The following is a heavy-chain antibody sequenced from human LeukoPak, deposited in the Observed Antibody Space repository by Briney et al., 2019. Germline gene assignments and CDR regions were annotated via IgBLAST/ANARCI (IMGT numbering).Heavy chain of an antibody. D-gene: IGHD7-27*01. CDR1: GFTFGSYA. Sequence: PGRSLRLSCAASGFTFGSYAMHWVRQAPGQGLEWVALISYDGRNKYYADSVKGHFTISRDNSKTTLYLQMNSLRPEDTAVYYCARELGMQRAFDIWGQGTMVTVSS. V-gene: IGHV3-30*04. CDR2: ISYDGRNK. CDR3: ARELGMQRAFDI. J-gene: IGHJ3*02.